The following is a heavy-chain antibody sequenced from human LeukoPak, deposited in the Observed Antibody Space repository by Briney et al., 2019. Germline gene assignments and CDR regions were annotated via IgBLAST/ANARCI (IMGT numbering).Heavy chain of an antibody. J-gene: IGHJ6*03. Sequence: SATLSLTCTVSGGSVSNFYWSWIRQPPGRGLEWIGYIYTSGSTNYNPSLKSRVTMSVDTSENQFSLKLSSVTATDTAIYYCARAFGNYYYYYMDVWGKGTTVTVSS. CDR1: GGSVSNFY. D-gene: IGHD3-10*01. CDR3: ARAFGNYYYYYMDV. CDR2: IYTSGST. V-gene: IGHV4-4*09.